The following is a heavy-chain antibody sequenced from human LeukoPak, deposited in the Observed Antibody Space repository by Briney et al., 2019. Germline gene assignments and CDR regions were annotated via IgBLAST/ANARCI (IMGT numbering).Heavy chain of an antibody. J-gene: IGHJ4*02. D-gene: IGHD3-10*01. Sequence: ASVKVSCKASGYTFATYGVSWARQAPGQGLEWLGWISAYNGNTKIAQKFQGRVTMTTDTVTSTAYMDLRSLRSDDTAMYYCARGEGYGSGNPLDYWGQGTLVTVSS. CDR2: ISAYNGNT. CDR1: GYTFATYG. V-gene: IGHV1-18*01. CDR3: ARGEGYGSGNPLDY.